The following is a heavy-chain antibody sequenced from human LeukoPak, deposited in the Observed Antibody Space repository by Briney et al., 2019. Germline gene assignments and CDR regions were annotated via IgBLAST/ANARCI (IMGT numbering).Heavy chain of an antibody. J-gene: IGHJ3*02. Sequence: PGGSLRLSCAASGFTFSSYGMHWVRQAPGKGLEWVAVISYDGSNKYYADSVKGRFTISRDNSKNTLYLQTNSLRAEDTAVYYCARVSVVYDAFDIWGQGTMVTVSS. CDR3: ARVSVVYDAFDI. V-gene: IGHV3-30*03. CDR1: GFTFSSYG. CDR2: ISYDGSNK. D-gene: IGHD3-10*01.